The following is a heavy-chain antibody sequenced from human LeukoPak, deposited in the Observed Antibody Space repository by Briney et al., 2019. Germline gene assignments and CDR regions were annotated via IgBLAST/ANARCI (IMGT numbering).Heavy chain of an antibody. CDR3: ARAVAGKVRSYYYYGMDV. J-gene: IGHJ6*02. Sequence: SSETLSLTCTVSGGSISSYYWSWIRQPPGKGLEWIGYISYSGSTNYNPSLKSRVTISVDTSRNQFSLKVSSVTGADTAVYYCARAVAGKVRSYYYYGMDVWGQGTTVTVSS. V-gene: IGHV4-59*01. CDR2: ISYSGST. CDR1: GGSISSYY. D-gene: IGHD6-19*01.